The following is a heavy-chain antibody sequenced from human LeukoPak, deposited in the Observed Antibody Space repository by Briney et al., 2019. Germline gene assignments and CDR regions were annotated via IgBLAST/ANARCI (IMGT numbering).Heavy chain of an antibody. CDR1: GGSISSYY. J-gene: IGHJ5*02. CDR2: IYYSGST. V-gene: IGHV4-59*12. CDR3: ARTYGSGSYYNAWFDP. D-gene: IGHD3-10*01. Sequence: SETLSLTCTVSGGSISSYYWSWIRQPPGKGLEWIGYIYYSGSTNYNPSLKSRVTISVDTSKNQFSLKLSSVTAADTAVYYCARTYGSGSYYNAWFDPWGQGTLVTVSS.